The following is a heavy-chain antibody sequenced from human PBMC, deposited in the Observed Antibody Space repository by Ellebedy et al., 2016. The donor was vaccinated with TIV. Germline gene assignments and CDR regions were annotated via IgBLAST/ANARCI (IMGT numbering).Heavy chain of an antibody. CDR3: AREVPTWGAFDI. CDR1: GGSISSGGYY. J-gene: IGHJ3*02. Sequence: SETLSLTCTVSGGSISSGGYYWSWIRQHPGKGLEWIGYIYYSGSTYYNPSLKSRVTISVDTSKNQFSLKLSSVTAADTAVYYCAREVPTWGAFDIWGQGTMVTVSS. D-gene: IGHD1-26*01. V-gene: IGHV4-31*03. CDR2: IYYSGST.